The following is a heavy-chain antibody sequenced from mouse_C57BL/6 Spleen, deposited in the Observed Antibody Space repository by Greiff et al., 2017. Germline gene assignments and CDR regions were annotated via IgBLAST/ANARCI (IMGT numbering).Heavy chain of an antibody. CDR2: IDPSDSYT. D-gene: IGHD1-1*01. Sequence: QVQLQQPGAELVMPGASVKLSCKASGYTFTSYWMHWVKQRPGQGLEWIGEIDPSDSYTNYNQKFKGKSTLTVDKSSSTAYMQLSSLTSEDSAVYYCARKTTVVAKGYWYFDVWGTGTTVTVSS. V-gene: IGHV1-69*01. J-gene: IGHJ1*03. CDR1: GYTFTSYW. CDR3: ARKTTVVAKGYWYFDV.